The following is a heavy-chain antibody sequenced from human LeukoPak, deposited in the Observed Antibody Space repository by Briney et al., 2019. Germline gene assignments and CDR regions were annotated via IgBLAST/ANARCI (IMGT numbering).Heavy chain of an antibody. CDR1: GFTFSDYY. D-gene: IGHD6-19*01. Sequence: GGSLRLSCAVSGFTFSDYYISWIRQAPGKGLEWVSYISSSGLTIYYADSVKGRFTISRDNAKNSLYLQMNSLRAEDTAVYYCARDAYSSGWPEDAFDIWGQGTMVTVSS. J-gene: IGHJ3*02. CDR3: ARDAYSSGWPEDAFDI. V-gene: IGHV3-11*04. CDR2: ISSSGLTI.